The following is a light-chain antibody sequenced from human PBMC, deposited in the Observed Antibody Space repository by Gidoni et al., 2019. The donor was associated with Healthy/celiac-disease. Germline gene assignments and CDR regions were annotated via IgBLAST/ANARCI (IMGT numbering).Light chain of an antibody. CDR2: SAS. CDR1: QSISNY. J-gene: IGKJ4*01. Sequence: DIHVTQVPSSLSASVGDRVTITCRASQSISNYLKWYQHKPGKAPKLLIYSASSLQSGVPSRFSGSGSGTGFTLTIRSLQPEDFATYYCQQSYSTPLAFGGGTKVEIK. V-gene: IGKV1-39*01. CDR3: QQSYSTPLA.